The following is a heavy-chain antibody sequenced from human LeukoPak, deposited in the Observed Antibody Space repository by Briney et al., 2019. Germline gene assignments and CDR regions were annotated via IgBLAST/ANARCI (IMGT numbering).Heavy chain of an antibody. V-gene: IGHV3-23*01. CDR2: ISGSGGST. CDR1: GFTFSSYS. J-gene: IGHJ4*02. Sequence: PGGSLRLSCAASGFTFSSYSMNWVRQAPGKGLEWVSAISGSGGSTYYADSVKGRFTISRDNSKNTLYLQMNSLRAEDTAVYYCAKDLGGYVPSSGDRSDYWGQGTLVTVSS. CDR3: AKDLGGYVPSSGDRSDY. D-gene: IGHD5-12*01.